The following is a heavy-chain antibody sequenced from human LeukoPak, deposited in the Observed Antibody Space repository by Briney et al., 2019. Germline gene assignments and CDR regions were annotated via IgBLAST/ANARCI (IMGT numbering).Heavy chain of an antibody. J-gene: IGHJ6*02. D-gene: IGHD3-22*01. CDR2: IYYSGST. CDR1: GGSISSGGYY. V-gene: IGHV4-31*03. CDR3: ARAGRYDSSGYSGYYYGMDV. Sequence: SQTLSLTCTVSGGSISSGGYYWSWIRQHPGKGLEWIGYIYYSGSTYYNPSLKSRVTISVDTSKNQFSLKLSSVTAADTAVYYCARAGRYDSSGYSGYYYGMDVWGQGTTVTVSS.